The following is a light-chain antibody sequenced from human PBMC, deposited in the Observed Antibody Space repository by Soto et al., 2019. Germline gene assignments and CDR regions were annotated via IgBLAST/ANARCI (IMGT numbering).Light chain of an antibody. CDR1: QSVSSSY. CDR2: GAS. Sequence: EIVLTQSPGTLSLSPGERVTLSCRASQSVSSSYLAWYQQKPGQAPRLLIYGASTRATGIPARFSGSGSGTEFILTISSLQSEDFAVYYCQQYNNWLWTFGQGTKVDNK. V-gene: IGKV3-15*01. CDR3: QQYNNWLWT. J-gene: IGKJ1*01.